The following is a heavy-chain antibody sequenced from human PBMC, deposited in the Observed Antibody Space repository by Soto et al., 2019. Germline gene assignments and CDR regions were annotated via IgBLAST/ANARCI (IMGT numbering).Heavy chain of an antibody. Sequence: ETLSLTCAVYGGSFSGYYWSWIRQPPGKGLEWIGEINHSGSTNYNPSLKSRVTISVDTSKNQFSLKLSSVTAADTAVYYCARGRLWSQLPTWWGQGTLVTVSS. CDR3: ARGRLWSQLPTW. J-gene: IGHJ4*02. D-gene: IGHD3-10*01. CDR1: GGSFSGYY. V-gene: IGHV4-34*01. CDR2: INHSGST.